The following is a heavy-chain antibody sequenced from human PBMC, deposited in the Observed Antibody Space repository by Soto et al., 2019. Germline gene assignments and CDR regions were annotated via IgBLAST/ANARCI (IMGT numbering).Heavy chain of an antibody. Sequence: SVKVSCKASGGTFSSYAVSWVRQAPGQGLEWMGGIIPIFGTANYAQKFQGRVTITADESTSTAYMELSSLRSEDTAVYYCARGRYSGYDAVANWFDPWGQGTLVTVSS. CDR2: IIPIFGTA. CDR3: ARGRYSGYDAVANWFDP. J-gene: IGHJ5*02. V-gene: IGHV1-69*13. D-gene: IGHD5-12*01. CDR1: GGTFSSYA.